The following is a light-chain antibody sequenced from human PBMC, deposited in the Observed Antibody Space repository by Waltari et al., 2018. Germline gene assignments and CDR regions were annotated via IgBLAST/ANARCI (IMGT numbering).Light chain of an antibody. CDR1: QSVGRD. CDR3: QHRNIWPRGLT. V-gene: IGKV3-11*01. Sequence: SVLTQSPASLSLSPGARASLSCRASQSVGRDLAWYQQKPGQSPRLFIYDASYRVTGIPAWCSGSRSGTDCTLTISSLEPEEFAVYFCQHRNIWPRGLTFGQGTRLEIK. J-gene: IGKJ5*01. CDR2: DAS.